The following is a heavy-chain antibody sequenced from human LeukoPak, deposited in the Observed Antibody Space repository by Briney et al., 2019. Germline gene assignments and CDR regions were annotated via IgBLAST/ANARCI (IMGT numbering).Heavy chain of an antibody. D-gene: IGHD3-10*01. CDR1: GFTFSSYS. CDR3: ARDRGWGSGSSNRFDY. CDR2: ISSSSSYI. V-gene: IGHV3-21*01. J-gene: IGHJ4*02. Sequence: GGSLRLSCAASGFTFSSYSMNWVRQAPGKGLEWVSSISSSSSYIYYADSVKGRFTISRDNAKNSLYLQMNSLRAEDTGVYYCARDRGWGSGSSNRFDYWGQGTLVTVSS.